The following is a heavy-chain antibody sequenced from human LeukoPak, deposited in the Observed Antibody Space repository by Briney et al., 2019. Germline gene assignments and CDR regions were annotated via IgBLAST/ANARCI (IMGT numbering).Heavy chain of an antibody. J-gene: IGHJ6*03. CDR1: GGSISSYY. Sequence: SETLSLTCTVSGGSISSYYWSWIRQPAGKGLEWIGRIYTSGSTNYNPSLKSRVTISVDTSKNQFSLKLSSVTAADTAVYYCARSMVRGVIIRRPYYYYMDVWGKGTTVTISS. CDR2: IYTSGST. D-gene: IGHD3-10*01. CDR3: ARSMVRGVIIRRPYYYYMDV. V-gene: IGHV4-4*07.